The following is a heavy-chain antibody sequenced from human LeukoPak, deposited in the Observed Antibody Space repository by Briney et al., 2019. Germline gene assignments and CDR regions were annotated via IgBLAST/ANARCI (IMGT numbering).Heavy chain of an antibody. Sequence: SETLSLTCAVYGGSFSGYYWSWIRQPPGKGLEWIGEINHSGSTNYNPSLKSRVTISVGTSKNQFSLKLSSVTAADTAVYYCARASGATDWFDPWGQGTLVTVSS. J-gene: IGHJ5*02. CDR2: INHSGST. CDR1: GGSFSGYY. CDR3: ARASGATDWFDP. V-gene: IGHV4-34*01.